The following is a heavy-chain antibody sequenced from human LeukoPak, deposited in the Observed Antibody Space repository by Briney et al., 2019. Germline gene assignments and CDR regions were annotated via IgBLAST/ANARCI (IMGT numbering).Heavy chain of an antibody. V-gene: IGHV4-30-2*01. J-gene: IGHJ4*02. D-gene: IGHD3-9*01. Sequence: PSETLSLTCTVSGGSISSGGYYWSWIRQPPGKGLEWIGYIYHSGSTYYNPSLKSRVTISVDRSKNQFSLKLSSMTAADTAVYYCARVRYFDWSFFDYWGQGTLVTVSS. CDR3: ARVRYFDWSFFDY. CDR1: GGSISSGGYY. CDR2: IYHSGST.